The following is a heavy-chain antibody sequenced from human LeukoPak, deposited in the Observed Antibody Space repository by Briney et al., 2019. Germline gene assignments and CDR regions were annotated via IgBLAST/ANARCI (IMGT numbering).Heavy chain of an antibody. CDR2: TYYRSKWYN. V-gene: IGHV6-1*01. CDR1: GDSVSGNSTA. J-gene: IGHJ3*01. D-gene: IGHD5-24*01. Sequence: SQTLSLTCAISGDSVSGNSTAYYWIRQSPSRGLEWLGRTYYRSKWYNDYAVSVKSRIIINPDTSKNQLSLQLKSVTPEDTAVYYCARGGQGDGYSADEAFDFWGQGTMVTDSS. CDR3: ARGGQGDGYSADEAFDF.